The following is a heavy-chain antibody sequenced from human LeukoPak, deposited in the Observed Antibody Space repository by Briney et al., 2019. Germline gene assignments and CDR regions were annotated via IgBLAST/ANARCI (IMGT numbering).Heavy chain of an antibody. CDR2: INPTSGST. J-gene: IGHJ4*02. V-gene: IGHV1-46*01. Sequence: ASVKVSCKASGYTFTTYYIHWVRQAPGQGLEWMGLINPTSGSTNYAQKFQGRVTMTRDTYTSTVYMELSGLTSEDTGVYYCARDLRSGSVRFDYWGQGTLVTASS. CDR3: ARDLRSGSVRFDY. CDR1: GYTFTTYY. D-gene: IGHD3-10*01.